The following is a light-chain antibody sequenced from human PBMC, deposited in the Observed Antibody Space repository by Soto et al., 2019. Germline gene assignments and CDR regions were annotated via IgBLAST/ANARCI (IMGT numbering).Light chain of an antibody. CDR1: QIVTSRY. Sequence: EMVLTKSPGTLSLSPGERATLSCRASQIVTSRYLAWYQQKPGQAPRLLIYHAANRAAGIPDRFSGSGSGTDFTLTITGLEPEDIAVYYCQQYGSTPRTFGQGTKVEIK. CDR2: HAA. J-gene: IGKJ1*01. V-gene: IGKV3-20*01. CDR3: QQYGSTPRT.